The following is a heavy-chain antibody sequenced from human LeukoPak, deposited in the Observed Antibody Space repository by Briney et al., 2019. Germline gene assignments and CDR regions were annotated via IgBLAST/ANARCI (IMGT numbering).Heavy chain of an antibody. J-gene: IGHJ3*02. CDR1: GYSFTSYW. V-gene: IGHV5-51*01. CDR2: IYPGDSDT. D-gene: IGHD3-22*01. Sequence: GESLKISCKGSGYSFTSYWIGWVRQMPGKGLEWMGIIYPGDSDTRYSPSFQGQVTISADKSISTAYLQWSSLKASDTAMYYCARHRHYYEGRGAHAFDIWGQGTMVTVSS. CDR3: ARHRHYYEGRGAHAFDI.